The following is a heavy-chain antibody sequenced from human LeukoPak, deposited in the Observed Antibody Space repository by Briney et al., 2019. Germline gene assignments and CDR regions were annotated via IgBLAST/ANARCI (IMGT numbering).Heavy chain of an antibody. J-gene: IGHJ5*02. Sequence: PSQTLSLTCTVSGGSISSGDYYWSWIRQPPGKGLEWIGYIYYSGSTYYNPSLKSRVTISIDTSKNQFSLKLNYVTAADTAVYYCARDYYGSGSCDPWGQGTLVTVSS. CDR3: ARDYYGSGSCDP. V-gene: IGHV4-30-4*01. D-gene: IGHD3-10*01. CDR2: IYYSGST. CDR1: GGSISSGDYY.